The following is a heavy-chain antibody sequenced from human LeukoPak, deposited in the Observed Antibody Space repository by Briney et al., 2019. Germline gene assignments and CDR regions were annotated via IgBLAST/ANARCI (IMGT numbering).Heavy chain of an antibody. V-gene: IGHV3-48*03. J-gene: IGHJ4*02. CDR1: GFTFSSYE. Sequence: GGSLRLSCAASGFTFSSYEMNWVRQAPGKGLEWVSYISSSGSTIYYADSVKGRFTISRDNAKNSLYLQMNSLRAEDTAVYYCAGALRTRIVGATIPGYWGQGTLVTVSS. CDR3: AGALRTRIVGATIPGY. D-gene: IGHD1-26*01. CDR2: ISSSGSTI.